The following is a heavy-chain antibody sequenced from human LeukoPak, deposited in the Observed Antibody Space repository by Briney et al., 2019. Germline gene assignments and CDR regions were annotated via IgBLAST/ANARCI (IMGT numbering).Heavy chain of an antibody. V-gene: IGHV3-7*03. CDR3: ARDRVSSGWYSGGSSY. Sequence: GGSLRLSCAASGFTFSSYWMNWARQAPGKGLEWVASINHNGNVNYYVDSVKGRFTISRDNAKNSLYLQMNSLRAEDTAVYYCARDRVSSGWYSGGSSYWGQGTLVTVSS. J-gene: IGHJ4*02. CDR1: GFTFSSYW. D-gene: IGHD6-19*01. CDR2: INHNGNVN.